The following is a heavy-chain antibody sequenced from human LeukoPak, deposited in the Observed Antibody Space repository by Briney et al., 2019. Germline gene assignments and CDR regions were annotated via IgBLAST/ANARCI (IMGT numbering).Heavy chain of an antibody. V-gene: IGHV4-59*01. D-gene: IGHD6-25*01. CDR3: ARDPDAAYYFDK. CDR1: GGSIGRYY. J-gene: IGHJ4*02. CDR2: IYYSGST. Sequence: SETLSLTCTISGGSIGRYYWSWIRQSTGWGLEWIGYIYYSGSTNYNPSLKSRVTILVDTSKNQFSRKLNSVNAADTAVYYCARDPDAAYYFDKWGQGTLVTVSS.